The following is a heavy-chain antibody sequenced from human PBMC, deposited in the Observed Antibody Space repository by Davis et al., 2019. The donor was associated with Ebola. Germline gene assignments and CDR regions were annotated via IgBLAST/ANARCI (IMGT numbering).Heavy chain of an antibody. CDR3: ARASQYSGRWHSDY. V-gene: IGHV4-34*01. D-gene: IGHD6-13*01. J-gene: IGHJ4*02. CDR1: GQSFRDYY. Sequence: PSETLSLTCAVNGQSFRDYYWGWIRQPPGKGLEWIGEINHSGSTYYNPSLKSRVTISIDTSRNQFSLKMTSVTAADTAVYYCARASQYSGRWHSDYWGQGTLVTVSS. CDR2: INHSGST.